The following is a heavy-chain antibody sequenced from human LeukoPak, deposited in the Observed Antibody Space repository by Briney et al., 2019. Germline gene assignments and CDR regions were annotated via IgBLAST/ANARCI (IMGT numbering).Heavy chain of an antibody. D-gene: IGHD4-17*01. J-gene: IGHJ4*02. CDR1: GYTFTGYY. Sequence: GASVKVSCKASGYTFTGYYMHWVRQAPGQGLEWMGWINPNSGGTNYAQKFQGRVTMTRDTSISTAYMELSRLRSDDTAVYYCARVSVTNPSVQGFDYWAREPWSPSPQ. CDR3: ARVSVTNPSVQGFDY. CDR2: INPNSGGT. V-gene: IGHV1-2*02.